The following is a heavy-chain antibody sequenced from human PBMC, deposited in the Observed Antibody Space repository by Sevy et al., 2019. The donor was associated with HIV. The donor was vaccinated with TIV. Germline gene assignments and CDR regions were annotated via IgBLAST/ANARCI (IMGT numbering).Heavy chain of an antibody. CDR1: GFTFSSYW. V-gene: IGHV3-74*01. Sequence: GGSLRLSCAASGFTFSSYWMHWVRQAPGKGLVWVSRINSDGSSTSYADSVKGRFTISRDNAKNTLYPQMNSLRAEDTAVYYCARGSGSYEVWNDAFDIWGQGTMVTVSS. CDR2: INSDGSST. CDR3: ARGSGSYEVWNDAFDI. D-gene: IGHD1-26*01. J-gene: IGHJ3*02.